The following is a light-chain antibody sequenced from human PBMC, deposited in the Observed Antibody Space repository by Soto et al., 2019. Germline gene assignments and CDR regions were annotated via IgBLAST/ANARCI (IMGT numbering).Light chain of an antibody. CDR2: DAS. Sequence: DIQMTQSPSTLSASVGDRVTITCRASQSISSWLAWYQQKPGKAPKPMIYDASSLESGVPSRFSGSGSRKEFTLTISSLQPDDFATYYCQQYNSYPGTFGQGTKVEIK. CDR3: QQYNSYPGT. V-gene: IGKV1-5*01. CDR1: QSISSW. J-gene: IGKJ1*01.